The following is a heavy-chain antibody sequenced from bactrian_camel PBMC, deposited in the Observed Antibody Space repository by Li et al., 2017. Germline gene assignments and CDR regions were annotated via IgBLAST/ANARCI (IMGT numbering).Heavy chain of an antibody. V-gene: IGHV3S53*01. CDR2: IDRDGST. CDR3: VAEPQTRFCSNLYWTHALTYRY. CDR1: HISTDPC. J-gene: IGHJ4*01. Sequence: HVQLVESGGGLVQPGGSLRLSCAYPPHISTDPCMGWFRQPPGKKREGVAVIDRDGSTSYAGSVKGRFTISQDSAKNTLSLQMNSLKPEDTAMYYCVAEPQTRFCSNLYWTHALTYRYRGQGTQVTVS. D-gene: IGHD6*01.